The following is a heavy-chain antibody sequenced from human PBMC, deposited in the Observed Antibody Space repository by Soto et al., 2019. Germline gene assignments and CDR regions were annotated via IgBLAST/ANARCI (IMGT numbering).Heavy chain of an antibody. J-gene: IGHJ4*02. Sequence: GGSLRLSCAASGFTFSDYYMSWIRQAPGKGLEWVSSITSSGSTTYYTDSVKGRFTISRDNAKNSLYLQMKSLRAEDTAVYYCARERYSYGPYYFDYWGQGTLVTVSS. CDR3: ARERYSYGPYYFDY. CDR2: ITSSGSTT. V-gene: IGHV3-11*01. CDR1: GFTFSDYY. D-gene: IGHD5-18*01.